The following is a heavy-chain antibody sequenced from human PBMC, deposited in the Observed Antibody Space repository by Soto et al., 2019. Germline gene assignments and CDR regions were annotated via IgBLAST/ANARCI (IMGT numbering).Heavy chain of an antibody. CDR3: ARGPPLGY. CDR1: GGSISSYS. CDR2: IYHSGST. V-gene: IGHV4-30-2*01. Sequence: PSETLSLTCTVSGGSISSYSWSWIRQPPGKGLECIGYIYHSGSTYYSPSLKSRVTISVDRSKNQFSLKLSSVTAADTAVYYCARGPPLGYWGQGTLVTVSS. J-gene: IGHJ4*02.